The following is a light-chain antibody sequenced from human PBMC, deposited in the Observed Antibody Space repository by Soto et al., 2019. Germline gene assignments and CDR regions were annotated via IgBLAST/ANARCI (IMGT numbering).Light chain of an antibody. J-gene: IGLJ2*01. Sequence: QSALTQPPSASGSPGQPVTISCTGTSSDVAAYNYVSWYQQHPGRAPKLMIYEVSKRPSGVPDRFSGSKSGNTASLTVSGLQAEDEADYYCSSYAGSNNYVVFGGGTKLTVL. CDR3: SSYAGSNNYVV. CDR1: SSDVAAYNY. CDR2: EVS. V-gene: IGLV2-8*01.